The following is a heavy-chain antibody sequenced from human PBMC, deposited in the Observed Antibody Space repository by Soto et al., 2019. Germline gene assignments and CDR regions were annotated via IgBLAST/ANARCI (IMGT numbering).Heavy chain of an antibody. D-gene: IGHD1-26*01. CDR1: GFTFSSYA. V-gene: IGHV3-23*01. CDR3: ERRGSGSYYDC. CDR2: ISGSGGST. J-gene: IGHJ4*02. Sequence: EVQLLESGGGLVQPGGSLRLSCAASGFTFSSYAMRWVRQAPGKGLEWVSAISGSGGSTYYADSVKGRFTISRDNSKNTLYLQMNSLRAEDTAVYYCERRGSGSYYDCWGQGTLVTVSS.